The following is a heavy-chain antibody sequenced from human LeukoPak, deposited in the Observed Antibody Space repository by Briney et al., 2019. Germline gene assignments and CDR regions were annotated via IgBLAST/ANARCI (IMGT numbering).Heavy chain of an antibody. CDR1: GGSFSGYY. D-gene: IGHD6-19*01. CDR3: ARGRVYSSGWYFNY. V-gene: IGHV4-34*01. J-gene: IGHJ4*02. Sequence: SETLSLTCAVYGGSFSGYYWSWIRQPPGKGLEWIGEINHSGSTNYNPSLKSRVTISVDTSKNQFSLKLSSVTAADTAVYYCARGRVYSSGWYFNYRGQGTLVTVSS. CDR2: INHSGST.